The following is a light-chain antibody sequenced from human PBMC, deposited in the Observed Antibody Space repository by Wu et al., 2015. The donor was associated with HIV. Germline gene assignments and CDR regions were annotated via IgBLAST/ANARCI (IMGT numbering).Light chain of an antibody. Sequence: DIQMTQSPSSLSASVGDRVTITCRASQTISNYLSWYQQKPGKAPKLLIYAASSLQSGVPSRFSGSGSGTDFTLTISSLQLEDFATYYCQQSYNIPAYSFGQGDQVGDQT. CDR3: QQSYNIPAYS. J-gene: IGKJ2*03. V-gene: IGKV1-39*01. CDR2: AAS. CDR1: QTISNY.